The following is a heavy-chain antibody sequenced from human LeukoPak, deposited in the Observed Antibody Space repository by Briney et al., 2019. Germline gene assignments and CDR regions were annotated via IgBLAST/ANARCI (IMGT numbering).Heavy chain of an antibody. V-gene: IGHV5-51*01. J-gene: IGHJ3*02. D-gene: IGHD3-22*01. CDR3: ASQPSYYYDSSGYNNHDAFDI. CDR2: IYPGDSDT. Sequence: GESLKISCKGSGYSFTSYWIGWVRQRPGKGLEWMGIIYPGDSDTRYSPSFQGQVTISADKSISTAYLQWSSLKASDTAMYYCASQPSYYYDSSGYNNHDAFDIWGQGTMVNVSS. CDR1: GYSFTSYW.